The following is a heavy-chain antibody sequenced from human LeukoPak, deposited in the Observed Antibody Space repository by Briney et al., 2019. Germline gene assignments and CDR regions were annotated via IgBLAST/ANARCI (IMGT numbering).Heavy chain of an antibody. CDR2: IKHDGSEK. Sequence: PGGSLRLSCAASGFTFSNAWMSWVRQAPGKGLECVANIKHDGSEKYYVDSVKGRFTISRDNAQSSLYLQMNSLRAEDTAVYYCARGGRYYFGSWGQRTLVTVSS. J-gene: IGHJ4*02. CDR1: GFTFSNAW. V-gene: IGHV3-7*01. CDR3: ARGGRYYFGS.